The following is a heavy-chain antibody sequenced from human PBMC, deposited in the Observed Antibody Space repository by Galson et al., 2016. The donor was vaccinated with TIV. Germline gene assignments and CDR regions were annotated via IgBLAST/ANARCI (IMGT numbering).Heavy chain of an antibody. D-gene: IGHD2-8*02. J-gene: IGHJ4*02. CDR2: IGHDGNWK. CDR1: GFTFSNYG. Sequence: SLRLSCAGSGFTFSNYGMHWVRQAPGKGLEWVAIIGHDGNWKGYADSVKGRFTVSRDNSKNMLFLEMSSPRVEDTAVYYCARDFRTGKYCDYWGQGTLVTVSA. V-gene: IGHV3-33*01. CDR3: ARDFRTGKYCDY.